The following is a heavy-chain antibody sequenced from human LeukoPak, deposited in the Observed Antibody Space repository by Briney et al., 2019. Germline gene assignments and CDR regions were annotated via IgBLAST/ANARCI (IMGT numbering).Heavy chain of an antibody. V-gene: IGHV4-34*01. D-gene: IGHD3-22*01. CDR3: ARDILSKDYYDSSRYNWFDP. J-gene: IGHJ5*02. CDR1: GGSFSGYY. CDR2: INHSGST. Sequence: PSETLSLTCAVYGGSFSGYYWSWIRQPPGKGLEWIGEINHSGSTNYNPSLKSRVTMSVDTSKNQFSLKLSSVTAADTAVYYCARDILSKDYYDSSRYNWFDPWGQGTLVTVSS.